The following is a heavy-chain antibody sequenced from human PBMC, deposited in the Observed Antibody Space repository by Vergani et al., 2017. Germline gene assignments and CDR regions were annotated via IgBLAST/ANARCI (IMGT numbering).Heavy chain of an antibody. V-gene: IGHV3-30*02. CDR1: GFTLNTYG. Sequence: QVQILQSGGGVVQPGGSLRLSCTLSGFTLNTYGIHWVRQAPGKGLEWVSSIRYDGSSEYYGDSVKGRFTISRDKSQNTVNLQMNSLRTEDTAVYFCANSVIAGNVGVAYFGMDVWGRGTTVTVSS. CDR2: IRYDGSSE. CDR3: ANSVIAGNVGVAYFGMDV. J-gene: IGHJ6*02. D-gene: IGHD2/OR15-2a*01.